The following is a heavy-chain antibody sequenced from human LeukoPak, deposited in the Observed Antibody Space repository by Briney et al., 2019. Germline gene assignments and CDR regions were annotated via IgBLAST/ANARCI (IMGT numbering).Heavy chain of an antibody. CDR2: ISYDGSNK. CDR3: ARDYNGDPAYWYYYYYYMDV. J-gene: IGHJ6*03. CDR1: GFTFSSYA. Sequence: GGSLRLSCAASGFTFSSYAMHWVRQAPGKGLEWVAVISYDGSNKYYADSVRGRFTISRDNSKNTLYLQMNSLRAEDTAVYYCARDYNGDPAYWYYYYYYMDVWGKGTTVTVSS. V-gene: IGHV3-30*04. D-gene: IGHD4-17*01.